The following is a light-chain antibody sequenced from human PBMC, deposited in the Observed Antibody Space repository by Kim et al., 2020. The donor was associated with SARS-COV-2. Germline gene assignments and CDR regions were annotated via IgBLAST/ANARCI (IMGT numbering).Light chain of an antibody. J-gene: IGKJ4*01. Sequence: LSRGERATLSCRASQSIVTYLAWYQLKSGQAPRLLIRDASNRATGIPVRFSGSGSGTDFTLTISSLEPEDFAVYYCQQRSDWPLTFGGGTKVDIK. CDR2: DAS. CDR3: QQRSDWPLT. CDR1: QSIVTY. V-gene: IGKV3-11*01.